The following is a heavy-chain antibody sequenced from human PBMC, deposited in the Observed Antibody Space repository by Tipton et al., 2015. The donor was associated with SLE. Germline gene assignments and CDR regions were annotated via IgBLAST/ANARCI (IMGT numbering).Heavy chain of an antibody. CDR2: IYYSGST. V-gene: IGHV4-61*01. CDR3: ARGGGSPSY. D-gene: IGHD2-15*01. CDR1: GYSISSGYY. Sequence: TLSLTCAVSGYSISSGYYWGWIRQPPGKGLEWIGYIYYSGSTNYNPSLKSRVTISVDMSKNQFSLKLTSVTAADTAAYYCARGGGSPSYWGQGTLVTVSS. J-gene: IGHJ4*02.